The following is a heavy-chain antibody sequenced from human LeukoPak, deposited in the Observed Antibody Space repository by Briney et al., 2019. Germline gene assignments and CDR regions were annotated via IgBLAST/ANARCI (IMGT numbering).Heavy chain of an antibody. CDR1: GGSFSGYY. CDR2: IYYSGST. V-gene: IGHV4-59*01. J-gene: IGHJ4*02. CDR3: ARGTNYYDSGSDY. D-gene: IGHD3-22*01. Sequence: SETLSLTCAVYGGSFSGYYWSWIRQPPGKGLEWIGYIYYSGSTNYNPSLKSRVTISVDTSKNQFSLKLSSVTAADTAVYYCARGTNYYDSGSDYWGQGTLVTVSS.